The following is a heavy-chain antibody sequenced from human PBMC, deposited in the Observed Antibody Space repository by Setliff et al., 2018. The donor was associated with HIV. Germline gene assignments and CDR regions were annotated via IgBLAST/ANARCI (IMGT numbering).Heavy chain of an antibody. CDR3: ARDHGIAASVHDAFDL. CDR2: IIPMFGTA. D-gene: IGHD6-13*01. Sequence: GASVKVSCKASGGTFSNSAISWVRQAPGQGPEWMGRIIPMFGTANYAQKFQGRVTITADKSTSTAYMELSSLRSEDTAVYYCARDHGIAASVHDAFDLWGQGTMVTVS. CDR1: GGTFSNSA. V-gene: IGHV1-69*06. J-gene: IGHJ3*01.